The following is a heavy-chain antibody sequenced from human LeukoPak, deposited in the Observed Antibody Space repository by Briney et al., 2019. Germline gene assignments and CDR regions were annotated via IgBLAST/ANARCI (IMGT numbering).Heavy chain of an antibody. J-gene: IGHJ4*02. D-gene: IGHD3-22*01. Sequence: SETLSLTCTVSGGSISSYYWSWIRQPPGKGLEWIGYIYYSGSTNYNPSLKSRVTISVDTSKNQFSLKLSSVTAADTAVYYCARRSEGLSKDYYDSSGYYDYWGQGTLVTVSS. V-gene: IGHV4-59*08. CDR2: IYYSGST. CDR1: GGSISSYY. CDR3: ARRSEGLSKDYYDSSGYYDY.